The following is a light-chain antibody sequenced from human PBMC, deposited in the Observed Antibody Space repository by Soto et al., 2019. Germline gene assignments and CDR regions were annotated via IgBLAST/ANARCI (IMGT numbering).Light chain of an antibody. J-gene: IGKJ4*01. CDR2: DAS. CDR3: QHYDNLPLT. CDR1: QDISNY. V-gene: IGKV1-33*01. Sequence: DIQMTQSPSSLSASVGDRVTITCQASQDISNYLNWYQQKPGKAPKLLIYDASNLETGVPSRFSGSGSGTHFTFTISSLQPEDIATYYCQHYDNLPLTFGGGTKVDIK.